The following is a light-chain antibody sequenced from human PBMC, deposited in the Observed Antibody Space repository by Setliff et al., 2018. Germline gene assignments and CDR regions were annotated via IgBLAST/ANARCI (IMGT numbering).Light chain of an antibody. CDR2: EVT. CDR3: TLYSGSNNFF. Sequence: QSALTQPPSASGSPGQSVTISCTGTGGLVGGYNYVSWYQQHPGKAPRLIIYEVTKRPSGVPDRFSGSNSGNTASLTVSGLQAEDEADYYCTLYSGSNNFFFGSGTKVTVL. CDR1: GGLVGGYNY. V-gene: IGLV2-8*01. J-gene: IGLJ1*01.